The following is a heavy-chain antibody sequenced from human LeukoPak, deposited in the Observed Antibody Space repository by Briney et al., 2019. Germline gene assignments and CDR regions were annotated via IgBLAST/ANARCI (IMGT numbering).Heavy chain of an antibody. J-gene: IGHJ6*02. CDR2: ISAYNGNT. V-gene: IGHV1-18*01. CDR1: GYTFTSYG. D-gene: IGHD2-2*01. Sequence: GASVKVSCKASGYTFTSYGISRVRQAPGQGLEWMGWISAYNGNTNYAQKLQGRVTMTTDTSTSTAYMELRSLRSDDTAVYYCARDIVVVPAADYGMDVWGQGTTVTVSS. CDR3: ARDIVVVPAADYGMDV.